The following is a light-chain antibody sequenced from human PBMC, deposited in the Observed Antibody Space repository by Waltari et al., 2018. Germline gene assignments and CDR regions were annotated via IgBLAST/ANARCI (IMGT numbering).Light chain of an antibody. CDR1: QTVSST. J-gene: IGKJ2*01. Sequence: IVMTQSPATLSVSPGDRAILSCRASQTVSSTLAWYQQKPGQAPRLLIYGASTRATGIPARFSGSGSGTDFTLTISSLQSEDFAVYYCQQCNNWPYTFGQGTRLEIK. CDR2: GAS. CDR3: QQCNNWPYT. V-gene: IGKV3-15*01.